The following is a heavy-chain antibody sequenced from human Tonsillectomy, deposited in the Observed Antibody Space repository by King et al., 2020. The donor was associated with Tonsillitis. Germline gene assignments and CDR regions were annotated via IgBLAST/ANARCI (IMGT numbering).Heavy chain of an antibody. V-gene: IGHV4-34*01. J-gene: IGHJ5*02. CDR3: AIYGQVAVSS. D-gene: IGHD6-19*01. CDR1: GGSFSGYY. CDR2: INHSGTT. Sequence: VQLQQWGAGLLKPSETLSLTCAVYGGSFSGYYWSWIRQPPGKGLEWIGEINHSGTTNYNPSLKSRVTISLDKSKDQFSLKLSSVTAADTAVYFCAIYGQVAVSSWGQGTLVTVSS.